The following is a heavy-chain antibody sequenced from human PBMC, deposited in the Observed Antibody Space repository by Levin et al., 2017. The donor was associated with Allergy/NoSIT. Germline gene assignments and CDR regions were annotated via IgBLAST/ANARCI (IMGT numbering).Heavy chain of an antibody. V-gene: IGHV3-11*05. CDR3: ARGRVPNDY. D-gene: IGHD3-10*01. J-gene: IGHJ4*02. Sequence: TGGSLRLSCAASGFIVSDSYMSWIRQAPGKGLEWVSYISRGNSYTNYLDSVKGRFTISRDNAKNSLYLQMNSLRAEDTAIYYCARGRVPNDYWGQGTLVTVPS. CDR2: ISRGNSYT. CDR1: GFIVSDSY.